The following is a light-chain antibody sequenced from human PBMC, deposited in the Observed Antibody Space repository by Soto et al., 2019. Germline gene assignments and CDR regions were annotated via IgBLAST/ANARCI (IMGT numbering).Light chain of an antibody. CDR3: TSYTPTGALV. CDR2: EVR. CDR1: NSNIGAGYA. Sequence: QSVLTQPPSVSGAPGQRVTISCTGSNSNIGAGYAVNWYQHRPGKAPRLMIYEVRNRLSGVSNRFSGSKSGNTASLTISGLQSEDEADYYCTSYTPTGALVFGSGTKVTVL. V-gene: IGLV1-40*01. J-gene: IGLJ6*01.